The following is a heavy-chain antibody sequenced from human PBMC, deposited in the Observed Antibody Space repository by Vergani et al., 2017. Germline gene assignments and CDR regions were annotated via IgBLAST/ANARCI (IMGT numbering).Heavy chain of an antibody. V-gene: IGHV3-23*01. J-gene: IGHJ3*02. CDR2: LSASDRRT. D-gene: IGHD6-19*01. CDR3: AKVGRSEVAGTFGAFDI. CDR1: GFTFSTYA. Sequence: EVHLLESGGGLRQPGGSLKLSCAASGFTFSTYAMSWVRQAPGKGLEWVSTLSASDRRTHYADSVKGRFTISRDISKNTLFLHMNSLRPEDTAVYYCAKVGRSEVAGTFGAFDIWGQGTMVTGSS.